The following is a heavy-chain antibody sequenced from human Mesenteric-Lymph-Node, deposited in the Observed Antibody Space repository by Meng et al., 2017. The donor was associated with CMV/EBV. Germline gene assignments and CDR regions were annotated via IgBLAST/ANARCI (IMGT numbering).Heavy chain of an antibody. D-gene: IGHD3-3*01. J-gene: IGHJ4*02. V-gene: IGHV6-1*01. CDR3: ARDRSGSFDY. Sequence: ISADSVTRNRAAWNWIRQAPSRGLEWLRRTYYRSKWYNDYAVSMKSQITINPDTSKNQFSLQLNSVTPEDTAVYYCARDRSGSFDYWGQGTLVTVSS. CDR1: ADSVTRNRAA. CDR2: TYYRSKWYN.